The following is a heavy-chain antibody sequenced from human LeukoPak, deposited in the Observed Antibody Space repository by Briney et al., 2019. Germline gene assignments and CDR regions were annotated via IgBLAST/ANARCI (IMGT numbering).Heavy chain of an antibody. CDR1: GYTFTSYG. J-gene: IGHJ3*02. D-gene: IGHD4-17*01. Sequence: GASVKVSCKASGYTFTSYGISWVRQAPGQGLEWMGWISAYNGNTNYAQKLQGRVTMTTDTSTSTAYMELRSLRSDDTAVYYCARGSRYYGDYSDAFDIWGQGTMVTVSS. V-gene: IGHV1-18*01. CDR3: ARGSRYYGDYSDAFDI. CDR2: ISAYNGNT.